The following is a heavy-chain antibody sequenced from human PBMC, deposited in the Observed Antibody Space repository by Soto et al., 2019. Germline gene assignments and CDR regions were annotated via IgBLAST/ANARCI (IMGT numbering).Heavy chain of an antibody. CDR3: VRDKALDY. V-gene: IGHV3-30-3*01. J-gene: IGHJ4*02. CDR1: GFTFSTYA. CDR2: ISSDGTNK. Sequence: QVQLVESGGGVVQPGRSLRLSCAASGFTFSTYAMHWVRQAPGKGLEWVAVISSDGTNKYYADSVKGRFTISRDNSKNTLYLQMSSLRAEDTAVYYCVRDKALDYWGQGTLITVSS.